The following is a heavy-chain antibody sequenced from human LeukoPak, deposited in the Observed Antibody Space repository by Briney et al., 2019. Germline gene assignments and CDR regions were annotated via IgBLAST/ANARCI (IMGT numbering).Heavy chain of an antibody. Sequence: PSETLSLTCTVSGGSISSGDYYWSWIRQPPGKGLEWIGYIYYSGSTYYNPPLKSRVTISVDTSKNQFSLKLSSVTAADTAVYYCARGKQEDIVVVPAAMGFDPWGQGTLVTVSS. CDR3: ARGKQEDIVVVPAAMGFDP. J-gene: IGHJ5*02. CDR1: GGSISSGDYY. V-gene: IGHV4-30-4*01. CDR2: IYYSGST. D-gene: IGHD2-2*01.